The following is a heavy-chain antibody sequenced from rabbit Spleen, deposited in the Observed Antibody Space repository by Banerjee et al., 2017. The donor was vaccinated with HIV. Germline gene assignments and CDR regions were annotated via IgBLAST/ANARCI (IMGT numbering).Heavy chain of an antibody. CDR1: GFSFSSSYY. CDR3: ARDLVAVIGWNFRL. J-gene: IGHJ4*01. D-gene: IGHD1-1*01. Sequence: QEQLVESGGGLVKPEGSLKLSCTASGFSFSSSYYMCWVRQAPGKGLEWIACIYVGSHNTYYANWAKGRFTMSRTSSTTVTLQMTSLTAADTATYFCARDLVAVIGWNFRLWGQGTLVTVS. CDR2: IYVGSHNT. V-gene: IGHV1S45*01.